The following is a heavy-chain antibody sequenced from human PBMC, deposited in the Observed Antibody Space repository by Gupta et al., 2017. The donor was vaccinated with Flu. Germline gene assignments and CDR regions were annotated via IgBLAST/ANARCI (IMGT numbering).Heavy chain of an antibody. CDR1: GLTFRGYD. CDR2: ISSIGVP. Sequence: EVQLVESGGGLVQPGGSLRLPCAASGLTFRGYDMSWVRQAPGKGLEWVSFISSIGVPYYTDPVKGRFTISSDNAKNSVYLQMDSLRAEDTAFYYCARGHWDSWGQGTLVTVSS. CDR3: ARGHWDS. J-gene: IGHJ4*02. V-gene: IGHV3-48*03.